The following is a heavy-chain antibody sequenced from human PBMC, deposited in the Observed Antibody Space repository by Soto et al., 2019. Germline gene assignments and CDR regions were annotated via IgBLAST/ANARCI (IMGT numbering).Heavy chain of an antibody. CDR1: GGTFSSYA. CDR2: IIPIFGTA. J-gene: IGHJ6*01. V-gene: IGHV1-69*14. Sequence: QVQLVQSGAEVKKPGSSVKVSCKASGGTFSSYAISWVRQAPGQGLEWMGGIIPIFGTANYAQKFQGRGTAPAHKSTSAAYLEPSILSSEETAVYDYASTIRFLGWRSVPYYDYGMDVWGQGTTVTVAS. D-gene: IGHD3-3*01. CDR3: ASTIRFLGWRSVPYYDYGMDV.